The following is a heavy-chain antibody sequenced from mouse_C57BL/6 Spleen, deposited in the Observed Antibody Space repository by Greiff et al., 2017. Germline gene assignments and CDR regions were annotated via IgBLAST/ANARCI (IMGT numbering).Heavy chain of an antibody. V-gene: IGHV1-66*01. Sequence: VQLQQSGPELVKPGASVKISCKASGYSFTSYYIHWVKQRPGQGLEWIGWIYPGSGNTKYNEKFKGKATLTADTSSSTAYMQLSSLTSEDSAVYYCAREGYYGHFDYWGQGTTLTVSS. J-gene: IGHJ2*01. D-gene: IGHD1-1*01. CDR1: GYSFTSYY. CDR3: AREGYYGHFDY. CDR2: IYPGSGNT.